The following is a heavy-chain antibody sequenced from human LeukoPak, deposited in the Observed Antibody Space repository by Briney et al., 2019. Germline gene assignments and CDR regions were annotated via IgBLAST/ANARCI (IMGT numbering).Heavy chain of an antibody. D-gene: IGHD6-19*01. CDR2: ISGSSGRT. Sequence: GGSLRLSCAASGFTFRSYGISWVRQAPGEGLEWVSAISGSSGRTYYADSVKGRFSISRDNSKNTLYLQVNSLRAEDTAVYYCARDNSVADYFDYWGQGTLVTVSS. CDR1: GFTFRSYG. V-gene: IGHV3-23*01. CDR3: ARDNSVADYFDY. J-gene: IGHJ4*02.